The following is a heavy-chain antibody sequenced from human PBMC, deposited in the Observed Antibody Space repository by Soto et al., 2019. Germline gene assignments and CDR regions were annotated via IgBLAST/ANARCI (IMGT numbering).Heavy chain of an antibody. CDR3: AKSRTNSGKKRALAYFDY. D-gene: IGHD1-26*01. Sequence: GGSLILSCAASGFSYSNYAMSWVRQAPGEGLEWFSTITDDGRKTYYADSVRGRFTISRDNSKNTLYLQMNNLRAEDTAVYYCAKSRTNSGKKRALAYFDYWGQGTLVTVSS. V-gene: IGHV3-23*01. J-gene: IGHJ4*02. CDR2: ITDDGRKT. CDR1: GFSYSNYA.